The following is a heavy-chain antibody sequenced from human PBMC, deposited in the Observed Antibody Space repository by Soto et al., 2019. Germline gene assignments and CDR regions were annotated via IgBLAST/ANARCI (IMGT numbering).Heavy chain of an antibody. J-gene: IGHJ3*01. Sequence: PSETLSLTCTVSGGSISTYYWSWIRQPAGKGLEWIGYIHYSGTTHYNPSLRSRPSISPDTSQNTFSLTLTSKTVADSAIYYCARGRVGLREPIDPFDLWGPGKKVTVSS. D-gene: IGHD4-17*01. CDR1: GGSISTYY. CDR3: ARGRVGLREPIDPFDL. CDR2: IHYSGTT. V-gene: IGHV4-59*08.